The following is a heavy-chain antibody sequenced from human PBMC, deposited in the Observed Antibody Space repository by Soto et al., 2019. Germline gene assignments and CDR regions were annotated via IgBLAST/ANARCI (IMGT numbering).Heavy chain of an antibody. V-gene: IGHV3-30*18. D-gene: IGHD5-12*01. CDR1: GFTFSSYG. CDR2: ISYAGSYK. CDR3: AKARIVTTIWEANDY. Sequence: GGSLRLSCAASGFTFSSYGMHWVRQAPGKGLEWVPVISYAGSYKYYADSVKCRFTISRDNSKNTLYLQMNSLRVEDTAVYYCAKARIVTTIWEANDYWGQGTLVTVSS. J-gene: IGHJ4*02.